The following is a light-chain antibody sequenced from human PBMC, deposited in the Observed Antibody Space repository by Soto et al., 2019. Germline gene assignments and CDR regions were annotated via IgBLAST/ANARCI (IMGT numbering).Light chain of an antibody. CDR2: AAS. CDR3: QQYNGYPIT. Sequence: DIQMTQSPSLLSASVGDRVNITCRASQGISNYLAWIQQKPGKAPKSLIYAASSLQSGVPAKFSGSGFGTDFTLTISSLQPEDCATYYCQQYNGYPITFGQGTRLEIK. V-gene: IGKV1-16*02. CDR1: QGISNY. J-gene: IGKJ5*01.